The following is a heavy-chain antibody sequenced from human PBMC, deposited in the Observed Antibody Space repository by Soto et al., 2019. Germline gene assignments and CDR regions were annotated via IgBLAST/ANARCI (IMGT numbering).Heavy chain of an antibody. CDR2: LYSSRDT. CDR3: ARHPGYCSGGSCNGQYTLDV. D-gene: IGHD2-15*01. Sequence: SETLSLTCSVSGGSISSNSYSWGWVRQPPGKGLEWIGTLYSSRDTYYNPSLKSRVTISADTSQNQFSLDLTSVTATDTAVYFCARHPGYCSGGSCNGQYTLDVWGQGTTVTVSS. V-gene: IGHV4-39*01. J-gene: IGHJ6*02. CDR1: GGSISSNSYS.